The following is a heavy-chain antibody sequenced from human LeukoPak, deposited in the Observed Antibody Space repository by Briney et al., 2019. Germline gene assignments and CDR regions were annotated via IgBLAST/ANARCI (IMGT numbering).Heavy chain of an antibody. V-gene: IGHV3-33*01. J-gene: IGHJ6*02. Sequence: PGGSPRLSCAASGFTFSSYGMHWVRQAPGKGLEWVAVIWYDGSNKYYADSVKGRFTISRDNSKNTLYLQMNSLRAEDTAVYYCARTYYDFWSGIIRGYYYGMDVWGQGTTVTVSS. D-gene: IGHD3-3*01. CDR1: GFTFSSYG. CDR2: IWYDGSNK. CDR3: ARTYYDFWSGIIRGYYYGMDV.